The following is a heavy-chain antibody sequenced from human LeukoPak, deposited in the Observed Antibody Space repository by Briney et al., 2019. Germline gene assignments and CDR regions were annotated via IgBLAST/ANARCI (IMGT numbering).Heavy chain of an antibody. Sequence: ASVKVSCKASGYTFTGYYIHWVRQAPGQGLEWMGWINPNSGDTNYAQKFQGRVTMTRDTSTRTAYMELSSLRSDDTAVCYYATARGQNLPMDCFDYWGQGTLVTVSS. D-gene: IGHD3-10*01. V-gene: IGHV1-2*02. J-gene: IGHJ4*02. CDR1: GYTFTGYY. CDR3: ATARGQNLPMDCFDY. CDR2: INPNSGDT.